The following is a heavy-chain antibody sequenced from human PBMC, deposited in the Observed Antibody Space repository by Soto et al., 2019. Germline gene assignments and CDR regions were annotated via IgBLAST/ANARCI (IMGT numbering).Heavy chain of an antibody. CDR3: ARFSGGSYNTYCFYYGMDV. V-gene: IGHV1-18*04. CDR1: GYTFTSYG. D-gene: IGHD2-15*01. CDR2: ISAYNGNT. Sequence: ASVKVSCKASGYTFTSYGLSWVRQAPGQGLDWMGWISAYNGNTKYAQDLQGRVTMTTDTATSTAYRELRRLRSDDTAMYYCARFSGGSYNTYCFYYGMDVSVQGTTVPASS. J-gene: IGHJ6*02.